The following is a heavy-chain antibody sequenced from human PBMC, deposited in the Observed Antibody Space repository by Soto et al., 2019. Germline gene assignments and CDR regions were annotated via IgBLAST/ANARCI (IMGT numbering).Heavy chain of an antibody. CDR3: AREVGTFYYHYGMDV. J-gene: IGHJ6*02. V-gene: IGHV3-30-3*01. CDR1: GFTFSSYN. Sequence: QVQLVESGGGVVQPGRSLRLSCAASGFTFSSYNMDWVRQAPGKGLEWVTVISFDGSNKYYADSVQGRFTISRDNSKNTVYLEMNSLKPEDTAVYYCAREVGTFYYHYGMDVWGQGTTVTVAS. CDR2: ISFDGSNK. D-gene: IGHD2-21*02.